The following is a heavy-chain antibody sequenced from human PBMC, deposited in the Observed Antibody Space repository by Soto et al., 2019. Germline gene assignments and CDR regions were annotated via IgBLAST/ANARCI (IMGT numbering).Heavy chain of an antibody. D-gene: IGHD6-13*01. CDR2: IFPLLDMV. CDR1: GGDLRNSG. J-gene: IGHJ4*02. V-gene: IGHV1-69*04. Sequence: QVHLVQSGAEMKKPGSSVKVSCKVSGGDLRNSGISWVRQAPGQGLEWMGGIFPLLDMVDYSQKSQGRVTITADKSTNTAYMDLGSLRPEKTVVYYCANEAAAGFKAWGQGTLVIVSS. CDR3: ANEAAAGFKA.